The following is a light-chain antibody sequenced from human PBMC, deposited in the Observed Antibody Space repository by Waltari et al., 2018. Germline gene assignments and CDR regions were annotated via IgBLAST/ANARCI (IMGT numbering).Light chain of an antibody. Sequence: QSALTQPPSASGSPGQSVTISCTGTRSDVGRYNCVSWFQQHPGKAPKLMMYEVSKRPSGVPDRFSGSKSGNTASLTVSGLQAEDEADYYCSSYAASNNFVFGTGTKVTVL. J-gene: IGLJ1*01. CDR1: RSDVGRYNC. CDR3: SSYAASNNFV. CDR2: EVS. V-gene: IGLV2-8*01.